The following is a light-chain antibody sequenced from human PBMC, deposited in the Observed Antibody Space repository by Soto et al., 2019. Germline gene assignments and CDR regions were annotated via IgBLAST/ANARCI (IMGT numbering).Light chain of an antibody. Sequence: EIVLTQSPGTLSLSPGEGATLSCRASQSVGTYLAWYQQKPGQAPRLLIYDASSRATGIPDRFSGRGSGTVFTLTISRLEPEDFAVYYCQHYPNSPLSTFGQGTKLEIK. CDR3: QHYPNSPLST. CDR1: QSVGTY. V-gene: IGKV3-20*01. CDR2: DAS. J-gene: IGKJ2*01.